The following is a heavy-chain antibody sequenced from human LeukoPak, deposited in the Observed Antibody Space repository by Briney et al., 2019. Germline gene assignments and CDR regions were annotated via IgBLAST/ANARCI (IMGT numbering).Heavy chain of an antibody. CDR1: GGSLSSSSYY. CDR2: IYYSGST. V-gene: IGHV4-39*01. D-gene: IGHD3-10*01. Sequence: PSETLSLTCTVSGGSLSSSSYYWGWIRQPPGKGLEWIGSIYYSGSTYYNPSLKSRVTISLGTSKNQFSLKLSSVTAADTAVYYCARRITMVRGVIERVWFDPWGQGTLVAVSS. CDR3: ARRITMVRGVIERVWFDP. J-gene: IGHJ5*02.